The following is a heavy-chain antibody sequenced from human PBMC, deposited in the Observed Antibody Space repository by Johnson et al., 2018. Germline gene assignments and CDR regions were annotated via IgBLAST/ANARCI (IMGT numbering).Heavy chain of an antibody. CDR1: GFTFSSYG. CDR3: AKDLVAVAGTFDD. CDR2: ISYDGSNK. J-gene: IGHJ4*02. D-gene: IGHD6-19*01. V-gene: IGHV3-30*18. Sequence: QVQLVESGGGVVQPGRSLRLSCAASGFTFSSYGMHWVRRAPGKGLEWVAVISYDGSNKYYADSVKGRFTIPRDNSKNTLYLQMNSLRPEDTAVYYCAKDLVAVAGTFDDWGQGTLVTVSS.